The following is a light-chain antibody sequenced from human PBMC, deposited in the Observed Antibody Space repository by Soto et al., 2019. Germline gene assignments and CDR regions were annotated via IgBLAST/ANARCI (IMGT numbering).Light chain of an antibody. CDR1: QSLLHSNGYNY. V-gene: IGKV2-28*01. J-gene: IGKJ2*01. CDR3: MQGLQTLYT. CDR2: LGS. Sequence: DIVMTQSPLSLPVTAGEPASISCRSSQSLLHSNGYNYLDWYLQKPGQSPQLLIYLGSNRASGVPDRFSGSGSGTDFTLKISRVEAVDVGVYYCMQGLQTLYTFGQGTKLEIK.